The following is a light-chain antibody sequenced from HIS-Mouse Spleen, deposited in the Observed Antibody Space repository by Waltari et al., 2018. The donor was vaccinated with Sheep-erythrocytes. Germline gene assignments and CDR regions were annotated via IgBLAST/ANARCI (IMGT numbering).Light chain of an antibody. CDR2: DVS. CDR3: CSYAGSYNHV. V-gene: IGLV2-11*01. Sequence: QSALTQPRSVSGSPGQSVTISCTGTSSDVGGYNYVSWYQQHPGKAPKLMIYDVSKRPSGVPNRFSASNSGNTASLTISGLQAEDEADYYCCSYAGSYNHVFATGTKVTVL. CDR1: SSDVGGYNY. J-gene: IGLJ1*01.